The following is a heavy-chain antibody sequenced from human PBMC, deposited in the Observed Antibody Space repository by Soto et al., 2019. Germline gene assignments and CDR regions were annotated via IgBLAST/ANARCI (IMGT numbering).Heavy chain of an antibody. CDR1: GGSISSGGYS. J-gene: IGHJ4*02. CDR3: ASVPDY. D-gene: IGHD2-2*01. Sequence: QLQLQESGSGLVKPSQTLSLTCAVSGGSISSGGYSLSWIRQPPGKGLEWIGYIYHSGNTYYNPATKSEVTVSVDRSKNQFSLKLTSVTAADTAVYYCASVPDYWGQGTLVTVSS. CDR2: IYHSGNT. V-gene: IGHV4-30-2*01.